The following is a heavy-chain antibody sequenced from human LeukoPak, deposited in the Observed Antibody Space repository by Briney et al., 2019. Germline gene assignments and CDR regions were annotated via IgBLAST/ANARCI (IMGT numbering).Heavy chain of an antibody. Sequence: GGCLRLSCAASGFTFSSYWMHWVRQAPGKGLVWVSRINRDGSRKSYADSARGGFTYPRDNAKNTLYLQMNSLRAEDTSVYYCAHDPSWRCYSVLGYHYYYMDVWGKGTTVTVSS. J-gene: IGHJ6*03. D-gene: IGHD3-3*01. CDR1: GFTFSSYW. CDR3: AHDPSWRCYSVLGYHYYYMDV. CDR2: INRDGSRK. V-gene: IGHV3-74*01.